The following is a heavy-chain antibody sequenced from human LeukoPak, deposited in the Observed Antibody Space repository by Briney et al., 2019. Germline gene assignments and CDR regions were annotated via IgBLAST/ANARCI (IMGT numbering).Heavy chain of an antibody. CDR3: AKGWARNSGFDY. CDR1: GFTFSSYA. CDR2: ISGSGGST. D-gene: IGHD1-7*01. Sequence: GGSLRLSCAASGFTFSSYAMSWVRQAPGKGLEWVSAISGSGGSTYYADSVKGRFTISRDNSKDTLYLQMNSLRAEDTAVYYCAKGWARNSGFDYWGQGTLVTVSS. V-gene: IGHV3-23*01. J-gene: IGHJ4*02.